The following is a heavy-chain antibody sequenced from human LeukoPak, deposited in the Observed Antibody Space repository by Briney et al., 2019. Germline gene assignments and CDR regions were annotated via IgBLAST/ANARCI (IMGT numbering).Heavy chain of an antibody. CDR2: MNPNSGNT. V-gene: IGHV1-8*01. CDR3: AIPFNYYDILTGYYWDDAFDI. CDR1: GYTFTSYD. Sequence: GASVKVSCKASGYTFTSYDINWVRQATGQGLEWMGWMNPNSGNTGYAQKFQGRVTMTRNTSISTAYMELSSLRSEDTAVYYCAIPFNYYDILTGYYWDDAFDICGQGTMVTVSS. J-gene: IGHJ3*02. D-gene: IGHD3-9*01.